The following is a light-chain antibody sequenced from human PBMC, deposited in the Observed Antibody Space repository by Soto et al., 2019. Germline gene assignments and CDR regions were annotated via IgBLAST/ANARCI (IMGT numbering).Light chain of an antibody. CDR3: QSGGCGIVV. J-gene: IGLJ2*01. Sequence: QSVLTQSPSASASLGASVKLTCTLSSGHSNYAIAWHQQQSEKGPRYLMKLNSDGSHSKGDGIPDRFSGSSSGAERYLTISSLQSEDEDDYYCQSGGCGIVVFVGGTKLNV. CDR2: LNSDGSH. V-gene: IGLV4-69*01. CDR1: SGHSNYA.